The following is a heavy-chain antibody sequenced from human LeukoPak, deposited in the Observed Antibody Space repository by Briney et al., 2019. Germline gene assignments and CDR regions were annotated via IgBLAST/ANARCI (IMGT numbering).Heavy chain of an antibody. D-gene: IGHD3-10*01. CDR1: GFTFRKFW. J-gene: IGHJ4*02. CDR2: IKPDGSDK. CDR3: ARGGHRQKEF. V-gene: IGHV3-7*01. Sequence: PGGSLRLSCAASGFTFRKFWMTWVRQSPGKGLEGVAIIKPDGSDKYHVDSVKGRFTISRDNAKNSLYLQMSSLRAEDTAVYYCARGGHRQKEFWGQGTLVTVSS.